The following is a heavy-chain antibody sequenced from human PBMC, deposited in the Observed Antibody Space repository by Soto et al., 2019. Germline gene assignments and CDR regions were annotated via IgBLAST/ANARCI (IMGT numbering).Heavy chain of an antibody. Sequence: PVGSLRLSCAASGFTFSSYAMHWVRQAPGKGLEWVAVISYDGSNKYYADSVKGRFTISRDNSKNTLYLQMNSLRAEDTAVYYCARDSNQLRYFDWSFDYWGQGTLVTVSS. J-gene: IGHJ4*02. CDR2: ISYDGSNK. D-gene: IGHD3-9*01. V-gene: IGHV3-30-3*01. CDR3: ARDSNQLRYFDWSFDY. CDR1: GFTFSSYA.